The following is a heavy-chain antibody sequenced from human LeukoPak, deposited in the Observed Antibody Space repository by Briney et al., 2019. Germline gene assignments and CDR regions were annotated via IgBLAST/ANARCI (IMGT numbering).Heavy chain of an antibody. Sequence: SQTLSLTCAISGDRVSSNSAVWNWIRQSPSRGLVWLGRTYYRSSWNNDYAVSVKSRISINPDTSKNQFSLQLNSVTPEDTAVYYCARGGGQGFDYWGQGTLVTVSS. CDR1: GDRVSSNSAV. J-gene: IGHJ4*02. CDR2: TYYRSSWNN. CDR3: ARGGGQGFDY. V-gene: IGHV6-1*01.